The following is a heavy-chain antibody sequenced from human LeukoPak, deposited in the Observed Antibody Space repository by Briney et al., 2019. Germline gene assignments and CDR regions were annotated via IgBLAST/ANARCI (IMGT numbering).Heavy chain of an antibody. CDR1: GFTFSSYA. Sequence: PGGSLRLSCAASGFTFSSYAMNWVRQAPGKGLEWVSYISHTGSANSYADSVKGRFTISRDNAKNSLFLQMNSLRAEDTAVYYCARDDHWGYAFDIWGQGTMVTVSS. CDR3: ARDDHWGYAFDI. V-gene: IGHV3-48*03. D-gene: IGHD3-16*01. CDR2: ISHTGSAN. J-gene: IGHJ3*02.